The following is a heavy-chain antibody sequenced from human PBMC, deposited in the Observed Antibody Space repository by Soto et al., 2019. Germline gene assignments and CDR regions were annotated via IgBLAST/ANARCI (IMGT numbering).Heavy chain of an antibody. D-gene: IGHD6-13*01. CDR1: GFTFSSSA. CDR3: AKPIAADRGFYNYGMHV. V-gene: IGHV3-23*01. CDR2: ISAGGGTT. Sequence: SCAASGFTFSSSAMSWVRQAPGKGLECVSAISAGGGTTYYAASVRGRFSISRDNSKTILYLQMNSLRAEDTAVYYCAKPIAADRGFYNYGMHVWGPATKLTDS. J-gene: IGHJ6*02.